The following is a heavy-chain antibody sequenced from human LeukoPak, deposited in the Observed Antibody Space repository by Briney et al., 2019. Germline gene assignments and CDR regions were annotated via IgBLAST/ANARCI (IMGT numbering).Heavy chain of an antibody. Sequence: SETLSLTCTVSDDSISGSNFYWGWIRQSPGKGLEWIGTIHNSGSSYYTPSLKSRVTISVDASKNQFSLKLSSVTAADTAVYYCARGSVECSSPSCTTIYYYSGMDVWGQGTTVTVSS. J-gene: IGHJ6*02. CDR1: DDSISGSNFY. CDR3: ARGSVECSSPSCTTIYYYSGMDV. CDR2: IHNSGSS. D-gene: IGHD2-2*01. V-gene: IGHV4-39*01.